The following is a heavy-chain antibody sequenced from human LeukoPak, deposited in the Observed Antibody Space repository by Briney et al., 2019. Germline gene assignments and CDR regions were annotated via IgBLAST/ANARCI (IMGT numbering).Heavy chain of an antibody. D-gene: IGHD3-22*01. CDR3: AKGAYYDL. CDR1: DFTFSSSG. CDR2: VSSSGENT. Sequence: PGGSLRLSCAASDFTFSSSGMTWVRQAPGKGLEWVSTVSSSGENTYYADSVKGRFTISRDSSKNTLYLQMNSLRAEDTAVYYCAKGAYYDLWGQGTLVTVSS. J-gene: IGHJ4*02. V-gene: IGHV3-23*01.